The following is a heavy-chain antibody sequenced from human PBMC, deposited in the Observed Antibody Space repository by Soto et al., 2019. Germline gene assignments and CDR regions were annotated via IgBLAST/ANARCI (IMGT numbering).Heavy chain of an antibody. CDR2: IKSKTDGRTT. Sequence: GGSLRFSYAASGFTFSNAWMNWVREAPGKGLEWVGRIKSKTDGRTTDYAAPVKGRFTISRDDSKNTLYLQMNSLKTEDTAVYDCTTDPDSVRDGYNGFDYWGQGTLVTVSS. CDR1: GFTFSNAW. D-gene: IGHD5-12*01. CDR3: TTDPDSVRDGYNGFDY. V-gene: IGHV3-15*07. J-gene: IGHJ4*02.